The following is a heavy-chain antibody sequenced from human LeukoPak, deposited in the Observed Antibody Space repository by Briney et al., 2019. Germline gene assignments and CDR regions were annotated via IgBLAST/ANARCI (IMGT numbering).Heavy chain of an antibody. V-gene: IGHV3-66*02. D-gene: IGHD4-23*01. Sequence: GSLRLSCAAFGFTLNTNNMNWVRQAPGKGLEWVSIMYPWGSAFYTDSVKGRFTVTRDESKNMMFLQMNTLRPDDTAMYYCVRQGGGDNCRWGQGALVTVSS. CDR1: GFTLNTNN. CDR3: VRQGGGDNCR. J-gene: IGHJ4*01. CDR2: MYPWGSA.